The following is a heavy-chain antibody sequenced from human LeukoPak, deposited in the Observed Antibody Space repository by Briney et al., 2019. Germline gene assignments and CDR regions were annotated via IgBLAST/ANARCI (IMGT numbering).Heavy chain of an antibody. CDR3: ARGLGYGDYVRWFDP. CDR1: GYTFTSYG. V-gene: IGHV1-18*01. Sequence: ASVKVSCKASGYTFTSYGISWVRQAPGQGLEWMGWISAYNGNTNYAQKLQGRVTMTRNTSISTAYMELSSLRSEDTAVYYCARGLGYGDYVRWFDPWGQGTLVTVSS. D-gene: IGHD4-17*01. J-gene: IGHJ5*02. CDR2: ISAYNGNT.